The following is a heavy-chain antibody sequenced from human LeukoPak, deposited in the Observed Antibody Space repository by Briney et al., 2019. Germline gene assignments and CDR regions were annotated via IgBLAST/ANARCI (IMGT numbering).Heavy chain of an antibody. J-gene: IGHJ4*02. Sequence: SETLSLTCTVSGGSISSDYWSWIRQPPGKGLEYIGYIYYSGSTNYNPSLKSRVTIPVDTSKNQFSLKLSSVTAADTAVYYCARAPRDSSGWYPFDYWDQGTLVTVSS. CDR3: ARAPRDSSGWYPFDY. D-gene: IGHD6-19*01. CDR2: IYYSGST. CDR1: GGSISSDY. V-gene: IGHV4-59*01.